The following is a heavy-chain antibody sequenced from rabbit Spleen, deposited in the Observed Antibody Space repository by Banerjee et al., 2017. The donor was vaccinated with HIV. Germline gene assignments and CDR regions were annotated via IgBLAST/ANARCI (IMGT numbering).Heavy chain of an antibody. CDR1: GFSFGSYW. D-gene: IGHD4-1*01. J-gene: IGHJ4*01. CDR2: IYTGSSGST. Sequence: QEQLVESGGDLVQPEGSLILTCTASGFSFGSYWICWVRQAPGKGLEWIACIYTGSSGSTYYANWAKGRFTISKTSSTTVTLQMTSLTAADTATYFCARETSSGWGVVSYYFNLWGPGTLVTVS. CDR3: ARETSSGWGVVSYYFNL. V-gene: IGHV1S45*01.